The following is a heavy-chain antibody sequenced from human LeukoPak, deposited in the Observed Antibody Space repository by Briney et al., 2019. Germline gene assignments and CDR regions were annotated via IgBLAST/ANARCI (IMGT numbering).Heavy chain of an antibody. J-gene: IGHJ4*02. CDR3: ASSVGSTDY. Sequence: SETLSLTCAVYGESLSKYYWTWIRQSPGKGLEWIGEINHRGSTNLNPSLKSRVTLSVDTSKYQFSLKLTSVTAADAAVYYCASSVGSTDYWGQRTLVGVSS. V-gene: IGHV4-34*01. CDR1: GESLSKYY. D-gene: IGHD1-26*01. CDR2: INHRGST.